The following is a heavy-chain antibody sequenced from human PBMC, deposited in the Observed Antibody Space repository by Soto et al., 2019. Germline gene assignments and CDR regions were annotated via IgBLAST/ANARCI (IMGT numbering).Heavy chain of an antibody. CDR2: ISAYNGNT. CDR1: GYTFTSYG. Sequence: QVQLVQSGAEVKKPGASVKVSCKASGYTFTSYGISWVRQPPGQGLEWMGWISAYNGNTNYAQKLQGRVTMTTDTYTSTAYLELRSLRSDDTAVYYCARDPSLSYRISPPSHYYACYVDVWGKGPTVTVSS. D-gene: IGHD6-6*01. CDR3: ARDPSLSYRISPPSHYYACYVDV. J-gene: IGHJ6*03. V-gene: IGHV1-18*01.